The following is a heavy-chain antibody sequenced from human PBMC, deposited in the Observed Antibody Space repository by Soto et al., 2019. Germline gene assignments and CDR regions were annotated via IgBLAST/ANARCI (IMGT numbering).Heavy chain of an antibody. CDR2: ISAYNGNT. V-gene: IGHV1-18*01. CDR3: ATTQTRSSWYRMGGYYYYGMDV. J-gene: IGHJ6*02. D-gene: IGHD6-13*01. Sequence: ASVKVSCKASGYTFTSYGISWVRQAPGQGLEWMGWISAYNGNTNYAQKLQGRVTMTTDTSTSTAYMELRSLRSDDTAVYYCATTQTRSSWYRMGGYYYYGMDVWGQGTTVTVSS. CDR1: GYTFTSYG.